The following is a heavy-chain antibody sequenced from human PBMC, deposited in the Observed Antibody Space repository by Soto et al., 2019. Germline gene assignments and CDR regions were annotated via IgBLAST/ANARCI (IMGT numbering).Heavy chain of an antibody. Sequence: QVQLVESGGGVVQPGRSLRLSCAASGFTFSSYGMHWVRQAPGKGLEWVAVIWYDGSNKYYADSVKGRITISRDNSKNTLYLQKNSLRAEDTAVYYCARDPPRFGEGQPFDPWGQGTLVTVSS. J-gene: IGHJ5*02. D-gene: IGHD3-10*01. CDR2: IWYDGSNK. CDR3: ARDPPRFGEGQPFDP. CDR1: GFTFSSYG. V-gene: IGHV3-33*01.